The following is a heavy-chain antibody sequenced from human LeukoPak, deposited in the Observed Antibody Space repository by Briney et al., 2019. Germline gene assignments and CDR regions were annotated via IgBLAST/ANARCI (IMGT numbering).Heavy chain of an antibody. D-gene: IGHD2-2*01. CDR1: GGSFCGYY. Sequence: PSETLSLTCAVYGGSFCGYYWSWIRPPPGKGLEWIWEINHSGSTNYHPSLKSRVTISVDTSKNQFSLKLSSVTAADTAVYYCARAPICSSTSCAYYFDYWGQGTLVTVSS. J-gene: IGHJ4*02. V-gene: IGHV4-34*01. CDR2: INHSGST. CDR3: ARAPICSSTSCAYYFDY.